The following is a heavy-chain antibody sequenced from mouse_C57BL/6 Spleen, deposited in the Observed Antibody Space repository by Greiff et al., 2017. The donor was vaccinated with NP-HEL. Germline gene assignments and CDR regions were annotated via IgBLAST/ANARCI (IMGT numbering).Heavy chain of an antibody. D-gene: IGHD2-1*01. J-gene: IGHJ3*01. CDR1: GYTFTSYW. CDR2: IDPSDSYT. Sequence: VQLQQPGAELVMPGASVKLSCKASGYTFTSYWMHWVKQRPGQGLEWIGEIDPSDSYTNYNQKFKGKSTLTVDKSSSTAYMQLSSLTSEDSAVYYCAREDGNYASWFAYWGQGTLVTVSA. V-gene: IGHV1-69*01. CDR3: AREDGNYASWFAY.